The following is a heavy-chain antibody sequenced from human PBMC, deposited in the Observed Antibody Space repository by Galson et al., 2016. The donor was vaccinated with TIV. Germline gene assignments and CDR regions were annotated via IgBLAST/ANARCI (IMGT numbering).Heavy chain of an antibody. V-gene: IGHV3-74*01. CDR2: INTDGTTT. Sequence: SLRLSCAASGFTFSSYWMHWVRQAPGKGLVWVSRINTDGTTTNYADSVKGRFTISRDNAKNTLYLQISGLSAEDTAIYCCSRPSHYYDISSFYPLDFWGQGTLVTVSS. J-gene: IGHJ4*02. CDR3: SRPSHYYDISSFYPLDF. D-gene: IGHD3-22*01. CDR1: GFTFSSYW.